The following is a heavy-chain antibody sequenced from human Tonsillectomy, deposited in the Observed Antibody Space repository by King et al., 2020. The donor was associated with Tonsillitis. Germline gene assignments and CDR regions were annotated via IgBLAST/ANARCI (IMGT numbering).Heavy chain of an antibody. CDR2: IIPIFGTV. CDR3: ARFATEVITSAKYFEV. D-gene: IGHD3-10*01. V-gene: IGHV1-69*01. J-gene: IGHJ1*01. Sequence: QLVQSGAEVKKPGSSVKVSCKASGGTFKSQAISWVRQAPGQGLEWMAGIIPIFGTVNYAQTFQGRVTITVDESTSTAYMELTSLRSDDTAVYFCARFATEVITSAKYFEVWGQGTLVTVAS. CDR1: GGTFKSQA.